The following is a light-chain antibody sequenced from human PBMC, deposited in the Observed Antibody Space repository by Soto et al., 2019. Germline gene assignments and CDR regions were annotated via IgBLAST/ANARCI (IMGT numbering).Light chain of an antibody. CDR3: SSYAGSNNGV. Sequence: QSALTQPPSASGSPGQSVTISCTGTSSDVGGYNYVSWYQQHPGKAPKLMIYDVSKRPSGVPDRFSGSKSGNTASLTVSGLAAEDEADYYCSSYAGSNNGVFGGGTQLTVL. J-gene: IGLJ3*02. V-gene: IGLV2-8*01. CDR1: SSDVGGYNY. CDR2: DVS.